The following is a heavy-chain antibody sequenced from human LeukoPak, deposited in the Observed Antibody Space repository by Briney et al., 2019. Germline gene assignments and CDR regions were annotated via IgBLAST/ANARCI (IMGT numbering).Heavy chain of an antibody. V-gene: IGHV3-7*05. CDR3: AREKDLGT. Sequence: GGSLRLSCAASGFTFGSYWMSWVRQAPGKRLEWVATIKEDGSDKYYVDSVKGRFTISRDNVKNSVYLQMNSLRAEDTAVYYCAREKDLGTWGQGTLVTVSS. D-gene: IGHD3/OR15-3a*01. CDR2: IKEDGSDK. CDR1: GFTFGSYW. J-gene: IGHJ4*02.